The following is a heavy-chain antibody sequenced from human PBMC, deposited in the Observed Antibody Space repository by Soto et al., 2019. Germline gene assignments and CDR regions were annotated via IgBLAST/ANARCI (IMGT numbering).Heavy chain of an antibody. CDR2: INAGNGNT. V-gene: IGHV1-3*01. J-gene: IGHJ5*02. D-gene: IGHD2-2*01. CDR3: ARDFEYCISTSCYDWFNP. CDR1: GYTFSSYA. Sequence: ASVKVSCKAYGYTFSSYALHWVRQAPGQRLEWMGWINAGNGNTKFSQRFQGRVTITRDTSASTAYMELSSLRSEDTAVYYCARDFEYCISTSCYDWFNPWGQGTLVTVSS.